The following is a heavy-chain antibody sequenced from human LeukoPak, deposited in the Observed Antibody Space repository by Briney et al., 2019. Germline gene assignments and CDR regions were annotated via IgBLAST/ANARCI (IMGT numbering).Heavy chain of an antibody. D-gene: IGHD3-16*01. V-gene: IGHV3-21*01. CDR1: EFTFNTYT. Sequence: GGSLGLSCAASEFTFNTYTMNWVRQAPGKGLEWVSSMSGGGTYIYYAVSLKGRFTISRDNVNKLLYLQMNSLRAEDTAVYYCARSVSTGEPLDYWGQGTLVTVSS. J-gene: IGHJ4*02. CDR2: MSGGGTYI. CDR3: ARSVSTGEPLDY.